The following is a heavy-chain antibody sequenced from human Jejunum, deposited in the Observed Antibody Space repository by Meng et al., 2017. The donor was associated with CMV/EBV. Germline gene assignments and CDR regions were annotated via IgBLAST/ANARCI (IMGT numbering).Heavy chain of an antibody. CDR3: AKDGGSYLDYYFDY. Sequence: EYTFTDYYVQWVRQAPGQGLEWMGWINPKTGDTNYAQKFQGRVIMTRDMSINTAHMELTRLRSDDTAVYYCAKDGGSYLDYYFDYWGQGTLVTVSS. CDR2: INPKTGDT. CDR1: EYTFTDYY. V-gene: IGHV1-2*02. D-gene: IGHD1-26*01. J-gene: IGHJ4*02.